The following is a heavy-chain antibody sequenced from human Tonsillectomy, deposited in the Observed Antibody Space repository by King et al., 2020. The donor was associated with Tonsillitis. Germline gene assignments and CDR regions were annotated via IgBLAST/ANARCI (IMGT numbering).Heavy chain of an antibody. Sequence: VQLQESGPGLVKPSETLSLTCTVSGGSISSYYWSWIRQPPGKGLEWIGYIYYSGSTNYNPSLKSRVTISVDTSKNQFSLKLSSVTAADTAVYYCARHSSTVAPFGYWGQGTLVTVSS. V-gene: IGHV4-59*08. J-gene: IGHJ4*02. CDR1: GGSISSYY. CDR3: ARHSSTVAPFGY. D-gene: IGHD4-23*01. CDR2: IYYSGST.